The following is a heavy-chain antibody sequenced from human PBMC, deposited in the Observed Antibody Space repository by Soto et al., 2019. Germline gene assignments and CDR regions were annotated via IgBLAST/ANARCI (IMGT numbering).Heavy chain of an antibody. V-gene: IGHV4-61*01. D-gene: IGHD6-19*01. CDR3: ARVPLRYCSSHNFDS. CDR2: IYNTETF. J-gene: IGHJ4*02. CDR1: GVSVSSGSFY. Sequence: QVRLQESGPGLVKPSETLSLTCSVSGVSVSSGSFYWSWIRQPPGKGLEWIGFIYNTETFNYNPSLKSRVTLSVDASKHQFSLKLSSVTAADTAVYYCARVPLRYCSSHNFDSWGQGALVTVSS.